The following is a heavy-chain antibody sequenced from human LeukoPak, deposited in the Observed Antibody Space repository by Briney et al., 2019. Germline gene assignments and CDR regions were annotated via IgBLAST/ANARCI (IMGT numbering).Heavy chain of an antibody. Sequence: PSETLSLTCTVSGGSISSYYWSWIRQPPGKGLEWIGYIYYSGSTNYNPSLKSRVTISVDTSKNQFSLKLSSVTAADTAVYYCAGSPYSSGWDLFDYWGQGTPVTVSS. CDR2: IYYSGST. CDR3: AGSPYSSGWDLFDY. J-gene: IGHJ4*02. D-gene: IGHD6-19*01. V-gene: IGHV4-59*01. CDR1: GGSISSYY.